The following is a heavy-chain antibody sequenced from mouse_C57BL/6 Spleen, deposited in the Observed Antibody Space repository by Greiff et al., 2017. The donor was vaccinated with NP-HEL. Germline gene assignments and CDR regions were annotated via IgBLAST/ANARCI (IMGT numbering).Heavy chain of an antibody. D-gene: IGHD2-2*01. J-gene: IGHJ2*01. CDR2: IYPGDGDT. CDR3: ARRDGYDLYFDY. V-gene: IGHV1-80*01. CDR1: GYAFSSYW. Sequence: QVQLQPSGAELVKPGASVKISCKASGYAFSSYWMNWVKQRPGKGLEWIGQIYPGDGDTNYNGKFKGKATLTADKSSSTAYMQLSSLTSEDSAVYFCARRDGYDLYFDYWGQGTTLTVSS.